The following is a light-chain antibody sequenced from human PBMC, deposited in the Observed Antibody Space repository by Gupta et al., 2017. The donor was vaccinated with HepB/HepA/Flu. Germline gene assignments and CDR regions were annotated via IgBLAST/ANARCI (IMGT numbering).Light chain of an antibody. V-gene: IGLV6-57*02. CDR1: SGSIASNY. CDR2: EDN. J-gene: IGLJ2*01. CDR3: QSYDSSNNVV. Sequence: FMLTQPHSVSESPGQTVTISFTGSSGSIASNYVQWYQQRPSIAPTTVICEDNQRPSGVPARFSGSIDSSSNSASLTISGLKTEDEADYYCQSYDSSNNVVFGGGTKLTVL.